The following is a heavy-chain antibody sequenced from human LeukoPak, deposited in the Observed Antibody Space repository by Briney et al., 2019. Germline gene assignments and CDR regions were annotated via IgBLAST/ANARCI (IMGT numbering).Heavy chain of an antibody. D-gene: IGHD6-13*01. CDR1: GGSISSSSYY. V-gene: IGHV4-39*01. J-gene: IGHJ4*02. Sequence: SETLSHTCTVSGGSISSSSYYWGWIRQPPGKGLGWIGSIYYSGSTYYNPSLKSRVTISVDTSKNQFSLKLSSVTAADTAVYYCARHTGYSSSCVDYWGQGTLVTVSS. CDR3: ARHTGYSSSCVDY. CDR2: IYYSGST.